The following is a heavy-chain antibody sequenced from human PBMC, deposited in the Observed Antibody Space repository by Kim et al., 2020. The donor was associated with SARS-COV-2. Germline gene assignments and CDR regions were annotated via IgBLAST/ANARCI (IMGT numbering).Heavy chain of an antibody. D-gene: IGHD6-13*01. CDR3: ELRAAGGHVR. J-gene: IGHJ4*02. V-gene: IGHV3-74*03. CDR1: GLTLSNYR. Sequence: GGSLRLSCAASGLTLSNYRMYWVRQAPGKGLVWVSRFDSDGAIPTYADSVKGRFTVSRGDAGNTVYLQMNSLRVEDTAVFYCELRAAGGHVRWGQGTLVT. CDR2: FDSDGAIP.